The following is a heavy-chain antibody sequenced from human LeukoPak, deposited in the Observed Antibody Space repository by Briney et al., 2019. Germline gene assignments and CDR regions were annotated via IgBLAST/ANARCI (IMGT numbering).Heavy chain of an antibody. CDR3: ARDVEQWLVRVYYFDY. Sequence: GGSLRLSCEASGFMFSSYSMNWVRQAPGKGLEWVSYISSGSTTIYYADSVKGRFTISRDNAKNSLYLQMNSLRAEDTAVYYCARDVEQWLVRVYYFDYWGQGTLVTVSS. D-gene: IGHD6-19*01. J-gene: IGHJ4*02. CDR1: GFMFSSYS. V-gene: IGHV3-48*01. CDR2: ISSGSTTI.